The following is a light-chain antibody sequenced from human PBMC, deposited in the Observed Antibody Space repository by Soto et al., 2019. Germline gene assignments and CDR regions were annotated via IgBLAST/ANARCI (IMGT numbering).Light chain of an antibody. CDR1: QSVSSSY. CDR3: QEYDRAPWT. J-gene: IGKJ1*01. Sequence: EIVLTQSPGTLSLSPGERATLSCRASQSVSSSYLAWYQQKPGQAPRPLIYGTSKRATGIPDRFSGSGSGRDFTLTISRLEPKDFAVDYCQEYDRAPWTFGQGTKVEIK. CDR2: GTS. V-gene: IGKV3-20*01.